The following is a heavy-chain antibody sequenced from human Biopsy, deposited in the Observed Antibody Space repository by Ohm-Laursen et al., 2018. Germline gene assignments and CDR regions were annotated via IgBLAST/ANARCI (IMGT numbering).Heavy chain of an antibody. J-gene: IGHJ6*02. Sequence: TQTLTLTCSFSGFSLSARGMCVSWIRQAPGKVLEWLARVDWDDYKDYSASLQTKLSISKDTSNDQMVLTVNNVDPADTATYYCARTPILIVSAGLVYRHRRHLQGMDVWGQGIAVTVS. CDR1: GFSLSARGMC. D-gene: IGHD6-13*01. CDR3: ARTPILIVSAGLVYRHRRHLQGMDV. V-gene: IGHV2-70*11. CDR2: VDWDDYK.